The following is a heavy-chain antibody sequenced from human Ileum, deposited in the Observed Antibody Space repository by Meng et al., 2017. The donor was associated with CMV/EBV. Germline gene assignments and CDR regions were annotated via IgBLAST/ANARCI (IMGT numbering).Heavy chain of an antibody. J-gene: IGHJ4*02. Sequence: QVHLLQSGAEVKKPGASVKISCKTSGYTFTDQNIGWVRPAPGQGLEWVGWISLGNGQTVYGHKVQGRVTVTTDTSTSTAYMELRSLRSDDTAMYYCARDVWGFDYWGQGTLVTVSS. CDR3: ARDVWGFDY. V-gene: IGHV1-18*01. D-gene: IGHD7-27*01. CDR1: GYTFTDQN. CDR2: ISLGNGQT.